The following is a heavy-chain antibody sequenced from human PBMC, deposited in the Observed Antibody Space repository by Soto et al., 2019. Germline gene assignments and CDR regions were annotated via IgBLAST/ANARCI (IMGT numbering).Heavy chain of an antibody. V-gene: IGHV3-7*05. CDR1: GFTFSSYW. J-gene: IGHJ4*02. CDR2: IKQDGSEK. Sequence: EVQLVESGGGLVKPGGSLRLSCAASGFTFSSYWMSWVRQAPGKGLEWVANIKQDGSEKYYVDSVKGRFTISRDNAKNSLYLQMNSLRAEDTAVYYCARDPTSSGWPLCFDYWGQGTLVTVSS. CDR3: ARDPTSSGWPLCFDY. D-gene: IGHD6-19*01.